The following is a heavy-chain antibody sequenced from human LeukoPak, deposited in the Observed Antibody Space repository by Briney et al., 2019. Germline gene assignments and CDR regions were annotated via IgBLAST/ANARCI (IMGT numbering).Heavy chain of an antibody. V-gene: IGHV4-30-4*01. Sequence: SGTLSLTCTVSGGSISSGDYYWSWIRQPPGKGLEGIVYIYYIGNTYYNPALRSRVTLSVDATKTQSSLMLSSVAAAATADYYSARKDDDDAGDPNWFDPWGLGALVTVSS. CDR2: IYYIGNT. D-gene: IGHD4-17*01. CDR3: ARKDDDDAGDPNWFDP. J-gene: IGHJ5*02. CDR1: GGSISSGDYY.